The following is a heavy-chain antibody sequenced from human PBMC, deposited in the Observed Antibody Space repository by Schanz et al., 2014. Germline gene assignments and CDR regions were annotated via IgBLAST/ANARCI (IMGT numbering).Heavy chain of an antibody. CDR3: ARGRGYIIGQ. D-gene: IGHD3-10*01. CDR2: INSAGTT. J-gene: IGHJ4*02. V-gene: IGHV3-66*01. Sequence: EVQLVESGGGLVQPGGSLRLSCAVSGFSVSNTYMHWVRQPPGKGLEWVSVINSAGTTYYADSVKGRFTFSRDSSKNTVYLQMASLRADDTSVYYCARGRGYIIGQWGQGILVTVSS. CDR1: GFSVSNTY.